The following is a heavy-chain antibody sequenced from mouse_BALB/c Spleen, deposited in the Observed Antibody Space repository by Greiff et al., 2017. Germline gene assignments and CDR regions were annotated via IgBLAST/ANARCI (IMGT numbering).Heavy chain of an antibody. CDR1: GFTFSSYA. Sequence: EVQGVESGGGLVKPGGSLKLSCAASGFTFSSYAMSWVRQTPGKRLEWVASISSGGSTYYPDSVKGRFTISRDNARNILYLQMSSLRSEDTAMYYCARILLSFPMDYWGQGTSVTVSS. CDR3: ARILLSFPMDY. J-gene: IGHJ4*01. CDR2: ISSGGST. D-gene: IGHD2-10*01. V-gene: IGHV5-6-5*01.